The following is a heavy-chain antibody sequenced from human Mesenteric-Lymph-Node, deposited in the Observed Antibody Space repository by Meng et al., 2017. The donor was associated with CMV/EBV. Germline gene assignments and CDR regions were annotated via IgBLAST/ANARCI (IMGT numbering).Heavy chain of an antibody. CDR1: GYTFTGYY. CDR3: ARVPITIFGVVTPFDY. CDR2: ISAYNGNT. V-gene: IGHV1-18*04. D-gene: IGHD3-3*01. Sequence: ASVKVSCKASGYTFTGYYMHWVRQAPGQGLEWMGWISAYNGNTNYAQKLQGRVTMTTDTSTSTAYMELRSLRSDDTAVYYCARVPITIFGVVTPFDYWGQGTLVTVSS. J-gene: IGHJ4*02.